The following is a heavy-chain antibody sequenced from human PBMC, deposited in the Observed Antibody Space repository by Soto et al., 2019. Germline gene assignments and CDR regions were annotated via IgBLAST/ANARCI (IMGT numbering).Heavy chain of an antibody. D-gene: IGHD6-19*01. J-gene: IGHJ4*02. V-gene: IGHV3-30*18. CDR2: ISYDGSNK. CDR3: AKVVKQWLVLGADY. Sequence: QVQLVESGGGVVQPGRSLRLSCAASGFTFSSYGMHWVRQAPGKGLEWVAVISYDGSNKYYADSVKGRFTISRDNSKNTLYLQMKSLRAEDTAVYYCAKVVKQWLVLGADYWGQGTLVTVSS. CDR1: GFTFSSYG.